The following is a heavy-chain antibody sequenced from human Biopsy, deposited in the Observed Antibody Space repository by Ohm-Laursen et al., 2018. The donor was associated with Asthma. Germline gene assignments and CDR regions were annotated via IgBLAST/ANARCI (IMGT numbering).Heavy chain of an antibody. V-gene: IGHV3-53*01. CDR3: AREVKMAY. D-gene: IGHD2-8*01. CDR2: IYSGGTS. CDR1: GFTVSRDH. J-gene: IGHJ4*02. Sequence: SLRLSCTAPGFTVSRDHMFWVRQAPGKGLEWVSVIYSGGTSHTADSVRGRFTISRDFSKNTLHLQMHSLRVEDTAVYYCAREVKMAYWGRGTLVTVSS.